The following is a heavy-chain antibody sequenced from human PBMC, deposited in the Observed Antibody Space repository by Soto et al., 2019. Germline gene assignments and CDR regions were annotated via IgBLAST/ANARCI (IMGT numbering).Heavy chain of an antibody. CDR1: GGPITSGDYY. Sequence: QVQLQESGPGLVKPSQTLSLTCTVSGGPITSGDYYWSWIRQPPGKGLEWIGYIYYSGGTYYNPSLKSRVTLSVDTSKNQFPLKLSYVTAADTDVYYCARRSSSWAGGVFDYWGQGTLVTVSS. V-gene: IGHV4-30-4*01. CDR2: IYYSGGT. D-gene: IGHD6-13*01. J-gene: IGHJ4*02. CDR3: ARRSSSWAGGVFDY.